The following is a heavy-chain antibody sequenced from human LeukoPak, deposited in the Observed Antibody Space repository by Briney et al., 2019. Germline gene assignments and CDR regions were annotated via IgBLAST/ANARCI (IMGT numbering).Heavy chain of an antibody. Sequence: PGGSLRLSCAASGFTFSSYSMNWVRQAPGKGLEWVSYISSSSTIYYADSVEGRFTISRDNAKNSLYLQMNSLRAEDTAVYYCASGWGRFDLWGRGTLVTVSS. D-gene: IGHD6-19*01. J-gene: IGHJ2*01. CDR1: GFTFSSYS. CDR3: ASGWGRFDL. V-gene: IGHV3-48*01. CDR2: ISSSSTI.